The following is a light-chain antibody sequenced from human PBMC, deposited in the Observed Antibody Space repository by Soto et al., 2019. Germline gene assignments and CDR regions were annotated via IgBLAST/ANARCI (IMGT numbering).Light chain of an antibody. J-gene: IGKJ1*01. Sequence: DIQMTQSPSSLSASVGDKITITCRASQGISNYLAWYQQKPGKVPKLLIFAASTLQSGVPSRFSGSGSGTHFTLTISSLQPEDVATYYCQKYNSAPWTFGQGTKVEIK. CDR2: AAS. V-gene: IGKV1-27*01. CDR3: QKYNSAPWT. CDR1: QGISNY.